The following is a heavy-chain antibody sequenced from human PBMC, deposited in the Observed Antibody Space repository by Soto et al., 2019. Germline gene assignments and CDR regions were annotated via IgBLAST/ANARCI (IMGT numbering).Heavy chain of an antibody. J-gene: IGHJ6*02. CDR1: GGSISSYY. D-gene: IGHD3-10*01. V-gene: IGHV4-59*01. Sequence: SETLSLTCTVSGGSISSYYWSWIRQPPGKRLEWIGYIYYSGSTNYNPSLKSRVTISVDTSKNQFSLKLSSVTAADTAVYYCARDLLSGGTGSYSTPSDYYYYGMDVWGQGTTVTVSS. CDR2: IYYSGST. CDR3: ARDLLSGGTGSYSTPSDYYYYGMDV.